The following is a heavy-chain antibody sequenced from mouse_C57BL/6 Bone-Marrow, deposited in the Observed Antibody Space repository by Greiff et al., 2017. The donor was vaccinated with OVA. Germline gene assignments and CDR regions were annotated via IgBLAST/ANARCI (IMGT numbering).Heavy chain of an antibody. Sequence: DVMLVESGGGLVKPGGSLKLSCAASGFTFSDYGMHWVRQAPEKGLEWVAYISSGSSTIYYADTVKGRFTISRDKAKNTLFLQMTSLRSEDTAMYYCARIGLFDGYLGYWGQGTTLTVSS. CDR2: ISSGSSTI. V-gene: IGHV5-17*01. J-gene: IGHJ2*01. D-gene: IGHD2-3*01. CDR1: GFTFSDYG. CDR3: ARIGLFDGYLGY.